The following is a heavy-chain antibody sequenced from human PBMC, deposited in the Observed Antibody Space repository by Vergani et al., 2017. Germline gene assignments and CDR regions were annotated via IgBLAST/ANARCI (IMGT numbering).Heavy chain of an antibody. Sequence: QVQLQESGPGLVKPSQTLYLTCTVSGGSISSGDYYWSWIRQPPGKGLEWIGYIYYSGSTYYNPSLKSRVTISVDTSKNQFSLKLSSVTAADTAVYYCAREGRYNRXFWSGYYLDDAFDIWGQGTMVTVSS. V-gene: IGHV4-30-4*01. CDR1: GGSISSGDYY. D-gene: IGHD3-3*01. J-gene: IGHJ3*02. CDR3: AREGRYNRXFWSGYYLDDAFDI. CDR2: IYYSGST.